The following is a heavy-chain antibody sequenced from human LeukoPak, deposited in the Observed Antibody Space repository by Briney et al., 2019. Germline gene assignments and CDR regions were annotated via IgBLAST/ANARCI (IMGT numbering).Heavy chain of an antibody. CDR3: ARASGVDIVYFDY. Sequence: VASVKVSCKASGGTFSSYAISWVRQAPGQGLEWMGRIIPILGIANYAQKFQGRVTITADKSTSTAYMELSSLRSEDTAVYYCARASGVDIVYFDYWGQGTLVTVYS. J-gene: IGHJ4*02. CDR1: GGTFSSYA. V-gene: IGHV1-69*04. CDR2: IIPILGIA. D-gene: IGHD2-15*01.